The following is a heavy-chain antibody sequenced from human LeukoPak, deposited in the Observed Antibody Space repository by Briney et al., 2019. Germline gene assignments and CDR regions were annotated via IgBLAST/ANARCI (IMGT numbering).Heavy chain of an antibody. Sequence: SETLSLTCTVSGGSISSYYWSWIRQPAGKGLEWLGRIYTSGSTNYNPSLKSRVTMLVDTSKNQFSLKLSSVTAADTALYYCARDGLVYYDILTGYYNWFDPWGQGTLVTVSS. J-gene: IGHJ5*02. CDR1: GGSISSYY. V-gene: IGHV4-4*07. CDR2: IYTSGST. D-gene: IGHD3-9*01. CDR3: ARDGLVYYDILTGYYNWFDP.